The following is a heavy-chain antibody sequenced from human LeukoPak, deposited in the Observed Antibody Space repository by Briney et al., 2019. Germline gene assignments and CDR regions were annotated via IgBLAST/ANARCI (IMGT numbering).Heavy chain of an antibody. J-gene: IGHJ4*02. D-gene: IGHD5-18*01. CDR3: ARGVDTAIYYFDY. CDR1: GGSFSGYY. CDR2: INHSGST. V-gene: IGHV4-34*01. Sequence: PSETLSLTCAVYGGSFSGYYWSWIRQPPGKGLEWIGEINHSGSTNYNPSLKSRVTISVDTSKNQFSLELSSVTAADTAVYYCARGVDTAIYYFDYWGQGTLVTVSS.